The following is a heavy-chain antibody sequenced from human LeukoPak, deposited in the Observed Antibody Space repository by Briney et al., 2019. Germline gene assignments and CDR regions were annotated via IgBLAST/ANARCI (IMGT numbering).Heavy chain of an antibody. CDR2: INPNSGGT. V-gene: IGHV1-2*02. CDR3: ARGVPSSWSGDEYFQH. D-gene: IGHD6-13*01. CDR1: GYTFTGYY. Sequence: ASVKVSCKASGYTFTGYYMHWVRQAPGQGLEWMGWINPNSGGTNYAQKFQGRVTMTRDTSISTAYMELSRLRSDDTAVYYCARGVPSSWSGDEYFQHWGQGTLVTVSS. J-gene: IGHJ1*01.